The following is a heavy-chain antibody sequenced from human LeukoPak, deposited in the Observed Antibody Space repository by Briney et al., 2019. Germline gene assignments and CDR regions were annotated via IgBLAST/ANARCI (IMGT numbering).Heavy chain of an antibody. CDR2: IRYDGSNK. CDR3: AKDQTTAITIFGVPIT. J-gene: IGHJ4*02. D-gene: IGHD3-3*01. CDR1: GFTVSSNF. Sequence: GGSLRLSCAASGFTVSSNFMAWVRQAPGKGLEWVAFIRYDGSNKYYADSVKGRFTISRDNSKNTLYLQMNSLRAEDTAVYYCAKDQTTAITIFGVPITWGQGTLVTVSS. V-gene: IGHV3-30*02.